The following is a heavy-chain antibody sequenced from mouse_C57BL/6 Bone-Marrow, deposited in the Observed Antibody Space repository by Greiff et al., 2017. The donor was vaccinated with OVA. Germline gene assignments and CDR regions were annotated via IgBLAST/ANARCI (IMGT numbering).Heavy chain of an antibody. CDR3: ASYSNYGSRIDV. CDR1: EYEFPSHD. V-gene: IGHV5-2*01. D-gene: IGHD2-5*01. CDR2: INSDGGST. Sequence: EVQRVESGGGLVQPGESLKLSCESNEYEFPSHDMSWVRKTPEKRLELVAAINSDGGSTYYPDTMERRFIISRDNTKKTLYLQMSSLRSEDTALYYGASYSNYGSRIDVWGTGTTVTVSS. J-gene: IGHJ1*03.